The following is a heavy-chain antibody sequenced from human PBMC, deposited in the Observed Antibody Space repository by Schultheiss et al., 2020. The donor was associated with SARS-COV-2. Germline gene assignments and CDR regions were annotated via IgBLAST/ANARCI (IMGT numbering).Heavy chain of an antibody. J-gene: IGHJ3*02. Sequence: SETLSLTCAVYGGSFSGYYWSWIRQPPGKGLEWIGEINHSGSTNYNPSLKSRATISVDTSKNQFSLKVNSVTAADTAVYYCARFAPMTNDAFDIWGQGTMVTVSS. CDR2: INHSGST. D-gene: IGHD4-11*01. V-gene: IGHV4-34*01. CDR3: ARFAPMTNDAFDI. CDR1: GGSFSGYY.